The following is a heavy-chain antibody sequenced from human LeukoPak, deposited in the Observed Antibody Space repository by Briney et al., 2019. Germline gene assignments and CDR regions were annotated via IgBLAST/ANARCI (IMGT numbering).Heavy chain of an antibody. CDR3: AKDLTSGSGSYDY. D-gene: IGHD3-10*01. Sequence: GGSLRLSCTASGFTLTDYAMSWVRQAPGEGLEWVSAISGDGGGYTYYADSVKGRFTISRVNSKNTLYLEMNSLRAEDTAVYYCAKDLTSGSGSYDYWGQGTLVTVSS. CDR1: GFTLTDYA. J-gene: IGHJ4*02. V-gene: IGHV3-23*01. CDR2: ISGDGGGYT.